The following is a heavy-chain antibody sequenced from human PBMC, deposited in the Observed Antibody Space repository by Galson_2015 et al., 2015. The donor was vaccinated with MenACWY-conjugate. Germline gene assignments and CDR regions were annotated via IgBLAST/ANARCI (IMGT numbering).Heavy chain of an antibody. CDR3: ARGAVAATWAFDI. Sequence: SLRLSCAASGFTFSSYAMHWVRQAPGKGLEYVSAISSNGGSTYYADSVKGRFTISRDNSKNTLYLQMGSLRAEDMAVYYCARGAVAATWAFDIWGQGTMVTVSS. CDR2: ISSNGGST. CDR1: GFTFSSYA. J-gene: IGHJ3*02. D-gene: IGHD6-19*01. V-gene: IGHV3-64*02.